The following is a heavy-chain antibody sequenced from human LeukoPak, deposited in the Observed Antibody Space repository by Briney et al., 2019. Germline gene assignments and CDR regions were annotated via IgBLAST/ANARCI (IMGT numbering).Heavy chain of an antibody. J-gene: IGHJ3*01. CDR3: ARGRASAFDV. D-gene: IGHD6-25*01. CDR1: GDRLSTSGVA. CDR2: TYYTSKWNT. V-gene: IGHV6-1*01. Sequence: SQTLSLTCAIPGDRLSTSGVAWNWVRQSPSRGLEWLGRTYYTSKWNTDYAVSVKSRIVVNPDTSKNQFSLQLNSVTSEDTAVYYCARGRASAFDVWGQGTMVTVSS.